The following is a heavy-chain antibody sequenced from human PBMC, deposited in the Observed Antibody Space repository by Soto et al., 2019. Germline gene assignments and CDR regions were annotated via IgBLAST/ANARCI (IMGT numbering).Heavy chain of an antibody. D-gene: IGHD6-13*01. V-gene: IGHV4-39*01. CDR3: ASLNSSRWHNWFDP. CDR2: IYYSGST. J-gene: IGHJ5*02. CDR1: GGSISSSSYY. Sequence: SETLSLTCTVSGGSISSSSYYWGWIRQPPGKGLEWIGSIYYSGSTYYNPSLKSRVTISVDTSKNQFSLQLSSVTAADTAVYYCASLNSSRWHNWFDPWGQGTLVTVSS.